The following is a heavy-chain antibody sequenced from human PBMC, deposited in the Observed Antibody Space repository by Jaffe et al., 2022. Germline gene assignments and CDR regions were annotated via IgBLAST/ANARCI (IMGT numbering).Heavy chain of an antibody. Sequence: EVQLVESGGVVVQPGGSLRLSCAASGFTFDDYAMHWVRQAPGKGLEWVSLISWDGGDTYYADSVKGRFTMSRDNSKNSLYMQMNSLRPEDTALYYCAKGQRRDVYNSRFDYWGQGTLVTVSS. CDR1: GFTFDDYA. CDR3: AKGQRRDVYNSRFDY. V-gene: IGHV3-43D*04. J-gene: IGHJ4*02. D-gene: IGHD1-20*01. CDR2: ISWDGGDT.